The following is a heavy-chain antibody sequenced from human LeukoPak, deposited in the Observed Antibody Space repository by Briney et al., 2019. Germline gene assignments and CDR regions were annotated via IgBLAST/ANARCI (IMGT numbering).Heavy chain of an antibody. CDR3: ARAGYSSSWSHYYYYMDV. CDR2: IYHSGTT. CDR1: GYSISSGYY. V-gene: IGHV4-38-2*02. J-gene: IGHJ6*03. Sequence: KASETLSLTCTVSGYSISSGYYWGWIRQPPGKGLEWIGSIYHSGTTYYNPSLKSRVTISVDTSKNQFSLKLSSVTAADTAVYYCARAGYSSSWSHYYYYMDVWGKGTTVTVSS. D-gene: IGHD6-13*01.